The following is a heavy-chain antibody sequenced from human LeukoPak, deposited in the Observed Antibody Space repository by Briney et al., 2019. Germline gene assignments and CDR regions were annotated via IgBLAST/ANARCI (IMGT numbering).Heavy chain of an antibody. J-gene: IGHJ6*02. CDR3: AKEGDVVVPAAIPVNYYYYGMGV. V-gene: IGHV3-23*01. Sequence: GGSLRLSCAASGFTFSSYAMSWVRQAPGKGLEWVSAISGSGGSTYYADSVKGRFTISRDNSKNTLYLQMNSLRAEDTAVYYCAKEGDVVVPAAIPVNYYYYGMGVWGQGTTVTVSS. CDR2: ISGSGGST. D-gene: IGHD2-2*02. CDR1: GFTFSSYA.